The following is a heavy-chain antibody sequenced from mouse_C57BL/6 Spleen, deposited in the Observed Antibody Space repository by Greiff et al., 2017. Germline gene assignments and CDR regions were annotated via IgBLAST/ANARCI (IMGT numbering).Heavy chain of an antibody. J-gene: IGHJ3*01. CDR3: AGGVYDGYPFAY. CDR1: GYTFTSYW. D-gene: IGHD2-3*01. V-gene: IGHV1-55*01. Sequence: VQLKQPGAELVKPGASVKKSCKASGYTFTSYWITWVKQRPGQGLEWIGDIYPGSGSTNYNEKFKSKATLTVDTSSSTAYMQLSSLTSEDSAVYYCAGGVYDGYPFAYWGQGTLVTVSA. CDR2: IYPGSGST.